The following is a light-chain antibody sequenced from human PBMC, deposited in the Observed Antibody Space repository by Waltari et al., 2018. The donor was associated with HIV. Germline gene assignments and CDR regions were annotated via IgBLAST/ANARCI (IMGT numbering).Light chain of an antibody. CDR1: RATIGSNT. V-gene: IGLV1-44*01. CDR3: AAWDDSLNCWV. Sequence: QSVLTQPPSASGTPGQRVTISCSGSRATIGSNTVNWYQQLPGTAPKLLIFNNNERPSGVPDRFSGSKSGTSASLAISGLQSEDEADYYCAAWDDSLNCWVFGGGTKLTVV. CDR2: NNN. J-gene: IGLJ3*02.